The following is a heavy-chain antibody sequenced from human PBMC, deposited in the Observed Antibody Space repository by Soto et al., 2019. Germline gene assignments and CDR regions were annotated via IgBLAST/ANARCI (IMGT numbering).Heavy chain of an antibody. D-gene: IGHD4-17*01. J-gene: IGHJ4*02. V-gene: IGHV4-31*03. CDR1: GGSISSGGYY. Sequence: PSETLSLTCTVSGGSISSGGYYWSWIRQHPGKGLEWIGYIYYSGSTYYNPSLKSRVTISVDTSKNQFSLKLSSVTAADTAVYYCARVAIRPVTSFDYWGQGTLVTVSS. CDR2: IYYSGST. CDR3: ARVAIRPVTSFDY.